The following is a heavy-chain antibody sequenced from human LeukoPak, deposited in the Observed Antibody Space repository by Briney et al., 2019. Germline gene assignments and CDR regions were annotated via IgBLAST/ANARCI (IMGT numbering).Heavy chain of an antibody. CDR1: GFSFSGYG. CDR2: IQYDGTQ. V-gene: IGHV3-30*02. J-gene: IGHJ4*02. Sequence: GGSLRLSCAASGFSFSGYGMHWVRQAPGKGLEWVTYIQYDGTQHYADSVRGRFAISRDNSKNTLYLQMNSLRAEDTAVYYCAKDSYSSSYDYWGQGTLVTVSS. D-gene: IGHD6-13*01. CDR3: AKDSYSSSYDY.